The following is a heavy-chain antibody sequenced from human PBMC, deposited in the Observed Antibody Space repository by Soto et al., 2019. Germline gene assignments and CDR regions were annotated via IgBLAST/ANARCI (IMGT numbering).Heavy chain of an antibody. V-gene: IGHV1-18*01. CDR2: ISAYKTNI. J-gene: IGHJ4*02. D-gene: IGHD3-10*01. CDR3: VRDLDGSGAYYTDF. CDR1: GYTVPNYG. Sequence: QVQLVQAGAEVKKPGASVKVSCKASGYTVPNYGITWVRQAPGQGLEWMGWISAYKTNIKYAQKFQGRVTLTTDTATSTAYMELRSLRSDDTAIYYCVRDLDGSGAYYTDFWGQGTLVTVSS.